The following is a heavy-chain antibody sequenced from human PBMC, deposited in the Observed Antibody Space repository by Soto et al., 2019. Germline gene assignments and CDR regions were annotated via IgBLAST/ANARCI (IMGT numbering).Heavy chain of an antibody. CDR1: GFTFSTYA. J-gene: IGHJ4*02. CDR2: ISANGGST. Sequence: EVQLLESGGGLVQPGGSLRLSCAASGFTFSTYAMSWVRQAPGEGLEWVSEISANGGSTYYADFVKGRFAISRDNSKNTLYLQITSLRAEDTAVYYCAKEMYFGASPDYWGPGTRVTVSS. CDR3: AKEMYFGASPDY. D-gene: IGHD2-8*01. V-gene: IGHV3-23*01.